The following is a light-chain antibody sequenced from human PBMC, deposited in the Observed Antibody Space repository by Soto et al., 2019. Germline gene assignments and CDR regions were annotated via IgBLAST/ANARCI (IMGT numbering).Light chain of an antibody. CDR3: QQYDDWPLT. Sequence: EIVMTQSPATLSVSPGEGATLSCRASQSVSSNLAWYQQKPGQAPKLLLYNPSTRATGIPARFSGCGSGTEFTLTISSLQSEDFAIYYCQQYDDWPLTFGGGTKVDIK. CDR2: NPS. V-gene: IGKV3-15*01. J-gene: IGKJ4*01. CDR1: QSVSSN.